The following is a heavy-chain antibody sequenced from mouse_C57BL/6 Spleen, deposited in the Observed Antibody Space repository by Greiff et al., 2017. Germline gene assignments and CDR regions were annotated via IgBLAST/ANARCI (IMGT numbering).Heavy chain of an antibody. CDR2: IDPETGGT. Sequence: VKLQQSGAELVRPGASVTLSCKASGYTFTDYEMHWVKQTPVHGLEWIGAIDPETGGTAYNQKFKGKAILTADKSSSTAYMELRSLTSEDSAVYYCTRSNWFAYWGQGTLVTVSA. J-gene: IGHJ3*01. D-gene: IGHD2-5*01. V-gene: IGHV1-15*01. CDR3: TRSNWFAY. CDR1: GYTFTDYE.